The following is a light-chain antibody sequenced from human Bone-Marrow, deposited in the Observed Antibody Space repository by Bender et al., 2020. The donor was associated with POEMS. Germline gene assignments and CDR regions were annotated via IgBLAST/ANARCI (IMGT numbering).Light chain of an antibody. CDR1: SSNIGAHA. CDR2: SSH. CDR3: QSYDSSLSNSRV. J-gene: IGLJ3*02. V-gene: IGLV1-44*01. Sequence: QSVLTQPPSASGTPGQRVTISCSGGSSNIGAHAVNWYQHLPGTAPKLLIYSSHRRPSEVPDRFSGSKSGTSATLAITGLQAEDEADYCCQSYDSSLSNSRVFGGGTKLTVL.